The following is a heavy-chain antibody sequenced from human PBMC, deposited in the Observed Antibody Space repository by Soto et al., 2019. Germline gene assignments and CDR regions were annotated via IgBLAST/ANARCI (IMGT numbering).Heavy chain of an antibody. CDR1: GFTFSSYG. D-gene: IGHD1-26*01. CDR3: AREGGSYHNDY. J-gene: IGHJ4*02. V-gene: IGHV3-33*01. Sequence: QIQLVESGGGVVQPGESLRLSCAASGFTFSSYGMHWVRQAPGKGLEWVATIWYDGSNRYYADSVKGRFTISRDNSKNTLYVQMNSLRVEDTAVYYCAREGGSYHNDYWGKGTLVTVSS. CDR2: IWYDGSNR.